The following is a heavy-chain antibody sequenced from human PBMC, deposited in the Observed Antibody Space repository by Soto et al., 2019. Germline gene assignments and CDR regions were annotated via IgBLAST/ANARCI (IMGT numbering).Heavy chain of an antibody. CDR2: INPNGGGT. V-gene: IGHV1-2*01. Sequence: QVQVVQSGAEVKKPGASVKVSCKASGYTFTGYYLHWVRQAPGQGLVWLGWINPNGGGTNYAQDLQGSITTNRDASINTANLELTRLRSDDTVVYYCAIEGKAASIPTDWGQGTLVTVSS. D-gene: IGHD6-25*01. CDR3: AIEGKAASIPTD. CDR1: GYTFTGYY. J-gene: IGHJ4*02.